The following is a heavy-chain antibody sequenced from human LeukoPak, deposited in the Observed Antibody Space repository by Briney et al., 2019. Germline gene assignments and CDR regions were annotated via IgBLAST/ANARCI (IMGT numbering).Heavy chain of an antibody. D-gene: IGHD3-10*01. J-gene: IGHJ4*02. CDR3: TTFAMVRGVRDY. CDR2: IKSKTDGWTT. CDR1: GFTFTNAW. Sequence: PGESLTLSCAASGFTFTNAWMSWVRQAPGKGLEWVGRIKSKTDGWTTDYAAPVKGRFTISRDDSKNTLYPQMNSLKTEDTAVYYCTTFAMVRGVRDYWGQGTLVTVSS. V-gene: IGHV3-15*01.